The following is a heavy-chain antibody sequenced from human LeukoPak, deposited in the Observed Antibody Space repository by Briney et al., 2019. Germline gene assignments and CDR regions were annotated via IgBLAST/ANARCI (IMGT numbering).Heavy chain of an antibody. CDR3: ARGSGSSGYYSGFFTFDY. V-gene: IGHV4-31*03. CDR2: IYYSGST. D-gene: IGHD3-22*01. J-gene: IGHJ4*02. Sequence: PSETLSLTCTVSGGSISSGGYYWSWIRQHPGKGLEWIWYIYYSGSTYYNPSLKSRVTISVDTSKNQFSLKLSSVTAADTAVYYCARGSGSSGYYSGFFTFDYWGQGTLVTVSS. CDR1: GGSISSGGYY.